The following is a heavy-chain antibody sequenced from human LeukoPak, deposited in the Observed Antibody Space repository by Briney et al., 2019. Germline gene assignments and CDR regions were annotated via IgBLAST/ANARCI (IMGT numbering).Heavy chain of an antibody. V-gene: IGHV3-21*01. CDR1: GFTFSSYS. D-gene: IGHD5-18*01. CDR2: ISSSSSYI. J-gene: IGHJ4*02. CDR3: ARGSDTAMVLFYYFDY. Sequence: GGSLRLSCAASGFTFSSYSMNWVRQAPGKGLEWVSSISSSSSYIYYADSVKGRFTISRDNAKNSLYLQMNTLRAEDTAVYYCARGSDTAMVLFYYFDYWGQGTLVTVSS.